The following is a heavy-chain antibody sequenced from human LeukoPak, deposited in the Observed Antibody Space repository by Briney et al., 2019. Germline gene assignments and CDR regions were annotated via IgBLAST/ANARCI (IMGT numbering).Heavy chain of an antibody. CDR3: AKDNYYDSSAYQDY. CDR1: GFIFSNFP. D-gene: IGHD3-22*01. V-gene: IGHV3-30*04. J-gene: IGHJ4*02. CDR2: ISSDGSNK. Sequence: GGSLRLSCAASGFIFSNFPMNWVRQAPGKGLEWVAAISSDGSNKYYADSVKGRFTISRDNSKNTLYLQMNSLRAEDTAVYYCAKDNYYDSSAYQDYWGQGTLVTVSS.